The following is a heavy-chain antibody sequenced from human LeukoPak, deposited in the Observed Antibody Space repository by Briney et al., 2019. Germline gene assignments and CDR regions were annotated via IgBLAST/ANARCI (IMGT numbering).Heavy chain of an antibody. CDR2: ISYDGSNK. D-gene: IGHD6-19*01. V-gene: IGHV3-30-3*02. J-gene: IGHJ6*02. CDR3: ATERSSGWYVFYYGMDV. CDR1: GFTFSSYA. Sequence: PGGSLRLSCVASGFTFSSYAMHLVRQAPGKGLEWVAVISYDGSNKYYADSVKGRFTISRDNSKNTLYLQMNSLRAEDTAVYYCATERSSGWYVFYYGMDVWGQGTTVTVSS.